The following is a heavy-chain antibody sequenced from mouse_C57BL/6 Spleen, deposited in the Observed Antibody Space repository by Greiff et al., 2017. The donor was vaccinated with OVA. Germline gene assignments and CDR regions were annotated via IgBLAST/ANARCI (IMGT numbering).Heavy chain of an antibody. V-gene: IGHV1-55*01. D-gene: IGHD1-3*01. CDR3: STATSTKDATDCYFDV. J-gene: IGHJ1*03. CDR2: IYPGSGGT. Sequence: VQLQQPGAELVKPGASVKMSCKASGYTFTSYWINWVKQRPGQGLEWIGDIYPGSGGTNYNEKFTSKATLTVDTSSSTAYMQLNKLSTEASAVYYCSTATSTKDATDCYFDVWGTGTTVTVSS. CDR1: GYTFTSYW.